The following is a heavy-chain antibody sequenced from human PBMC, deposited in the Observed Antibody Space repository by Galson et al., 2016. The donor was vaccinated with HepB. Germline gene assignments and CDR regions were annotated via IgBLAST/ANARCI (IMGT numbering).Heavy chain of an antibody. CDR1: GGSINSRGYS. V-gene: IGHV4-30-2*01. Sequence: TLSLTCAVSGGSINSRGYSWSWIRQPPGRGLVCIGNMDHSGIMYYNYNPSLKSRVTIPIDRSKNQFSLKLSSVTAADTAVYYCARGMTTDPYDDWGQGTLVTVSS. CDR3: ARGMTTDPYDD. D-gene: IGHD4-17*01. CDR2: MDHSGIM. J-gene: IGHJ4*02.